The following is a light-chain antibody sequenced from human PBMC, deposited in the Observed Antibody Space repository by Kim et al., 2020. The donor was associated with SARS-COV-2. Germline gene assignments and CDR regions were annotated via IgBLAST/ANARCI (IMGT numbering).Light chain of an antibody. CDR1: TGAVTSDHH. V-gene: IGLV7-43*01. Sequence: PGGTVTPTCASSTGAVTSDHHANWFQQKPGQAPRALIYGTRNKHSWTPARFSASLLGGEAALTLSGVQPEDEADYYCLLYYGGAVVFGGGTQLTVL. CDR2: GTR. J-gene: IGLJ2*01. CDR3: LLYYGGAVV.